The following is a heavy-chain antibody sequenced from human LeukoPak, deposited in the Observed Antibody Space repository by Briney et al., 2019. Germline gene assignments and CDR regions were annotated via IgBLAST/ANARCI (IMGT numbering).Heavy chain of an antibody. D-gene: IGHD6-13*01. V-gene: IGHV3-21*01. CDR2: ISGSSSYI. Sequence: PGGSLRLSCAASGFTFSSYSMNWVRQAPGKGLEWVSSISGSSSYIYYADSVKGRFTISRDNAKNSLYLQMNSLRAEDTAVYYCARDGIAAAGTYYMDVWGKGTTVTVSS. J-gene: IGHJ6*03. CDR3: ARDGIAAAGTYYMDV. CDR1: GFTFSSYS.